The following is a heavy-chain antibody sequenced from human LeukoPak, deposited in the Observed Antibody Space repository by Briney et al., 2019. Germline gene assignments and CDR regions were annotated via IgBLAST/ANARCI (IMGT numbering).Heavy chain of an antibody. V-gene: IGHV3-30-3*01. CDR3: ARAMGATYYYYYMDV. D-gene: IGHD1-26*01. CDR1: GFTFSSYA. CDR2: ISYDGSNK. Sequence: GRSLRLSCAAPGFTFSSYAMHWVRQAPGKGLEWVAVISYDGSNKYYADSVKGRFTISRDNSKNTLYLQMNSLRAEDTAVYYCARAMGATYYYYYMDVWGKGTTVTVSS. J-gene: IGHJ6*03.